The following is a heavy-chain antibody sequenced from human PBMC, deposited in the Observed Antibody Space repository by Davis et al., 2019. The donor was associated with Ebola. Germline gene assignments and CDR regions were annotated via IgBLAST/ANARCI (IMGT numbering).Heavy chain of an antibody. CDR2: INPNSGGT. V-gene: IGHV1-2*02. Sequence: ASVKVSCKASGYTFTGYYMHWVRQAPGQGLEWMGWINPNSGGTNYAQKFQGRVTMTRDTSISTAYMELRSLRSDDTAVYYCARAGGRLRHYYYMDVWGKGTTVTVSS. J-gene: IGHJ6*03. CDR3: ARAGGRLRHYYYMDV. CDR1: GYTFTGYY. D-gene: IGHD4-17*01.